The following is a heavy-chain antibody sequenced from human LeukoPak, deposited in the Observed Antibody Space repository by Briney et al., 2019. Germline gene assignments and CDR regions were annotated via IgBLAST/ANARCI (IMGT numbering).Heavy chain of an antibody. Sequence: SETLSLTCTVSGGSISSYYWSWIRQPPGKGLEWIGYIYYSGSTNYNPSLKSRVTISVDTSKNQFSLKLSSVTAADTAVYYCARDRRLYDILTGYYNDAFDIWGQGTMVTVSS. CDR2: IYYSGST. CDR3: ARDRRLYDILTGYYNDAFDI. J-gene: IGHJ3*02. CDR1: GGSISSYY. D-gene: IGHD3-9*01. V-gene: IGHV4-59*01.